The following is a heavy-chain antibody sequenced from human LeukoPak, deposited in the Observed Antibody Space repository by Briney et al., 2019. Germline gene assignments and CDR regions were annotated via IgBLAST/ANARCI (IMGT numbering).Heavy chain of an antibody. CDR2: ISGSSSYV. J-gene: IGHJ4*02. Sequence: PGGSLRLSCAASGFTFNTYNMNWVRQAPGKGLEWVSSISGSSSYVYYADSVKGRFTISRDNAKNSLYLQMNSLRAEDTAVYYCARRLEYSGSYYGPPDYWGQGTLVTVSS. V-gene: IGHV3-21*06. D-gene: IGHD1-26*01. CDR3: ARRLEYSGSYYGPPDY. CDR1: GFTFNTYN.